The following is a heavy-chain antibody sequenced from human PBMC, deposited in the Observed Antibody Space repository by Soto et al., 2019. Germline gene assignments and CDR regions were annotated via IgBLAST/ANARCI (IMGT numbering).Heavy chain of an antibody. CDR1: GFTFSDYY. Sequence: QVQLVESGGGLVKPGGSLRLSCAASGFTFSDYYMSWIRQAPGKGLEWVSYISSSSSYTNYADSVKGRFTISRDNAKNSPYLQMNSLRAEDTAVYYCARDSGAGVVVPAVDAFDYWGQGTLVTVSS. V-gene: IGHV3-11*06. CDR2: ISSSSSYT. CDR3: ARDSGAGVVVPAVDAFDY. J-gene: IGHJ4*02. D-gene: IGHD2-2*01.